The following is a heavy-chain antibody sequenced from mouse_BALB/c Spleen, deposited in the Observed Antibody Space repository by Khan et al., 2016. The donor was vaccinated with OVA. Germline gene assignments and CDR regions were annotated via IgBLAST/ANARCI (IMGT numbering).Heavy chain of an antibody. D-gene: IGHD1-2*01. J-gene: IGHJ2*01. Sequence: EVQLQESGPGLVKPSQSLSPTCTVTAYSITSGYGWNWIRQFPGNKLEWMGYISYSGSTNYNPSLKSRISITRDTSKNQFFLQLNSVTTEDTATYYCARTARIKYWGQGTTLTVSS. CDR3: ARTARIKY. V-gene: IGHV3-2*02. CDR2: ISYSGST. CDR1: AYSITSGYG.